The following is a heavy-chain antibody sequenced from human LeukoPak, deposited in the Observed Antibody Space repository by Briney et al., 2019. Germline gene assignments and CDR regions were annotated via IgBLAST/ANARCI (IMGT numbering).Heavy chain of an antibody. D-gene: IGHD3-3*01. J-gene: IGHJ4*02. Sequence: SETLSLTCTVSGGSISSSSYYWGWIRQPPGKGLEWIGSIYYSGSTYYNPSLKSRVTISVDTSKNQFSLKLSSVTAADTAVYYCASLYYDLWSGYYSWGHFDHWGQGTLVTVSS. CDR2: IYYSGST. V-gene: IGHV4-39*01. CDR3: ASLYYDLWSGYYSWGHFDH. CDR1: GGSISSSSYY.